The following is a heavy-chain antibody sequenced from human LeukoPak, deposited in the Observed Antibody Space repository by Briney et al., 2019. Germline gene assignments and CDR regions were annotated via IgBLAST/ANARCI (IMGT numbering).Heavy chain of an antibody. J-gene: IGHJ4*02. D-gene: IGHD2-15*01. Sequence: ASVKVSCKTSGYSFTSHGISWVRQAPGQGLEWMGWISGYNGNTNYAQKFQGRVTMTTDASTRTAHMEVRGLRSDDTAVYYCARGGWTRGMEYWGQGTLVTVSS. CDR1: GYSFTSHG. V-gene: IGHV1-18*01. CDR3: ARGGWTRGMEY. CDR2: ISGYNGNT.